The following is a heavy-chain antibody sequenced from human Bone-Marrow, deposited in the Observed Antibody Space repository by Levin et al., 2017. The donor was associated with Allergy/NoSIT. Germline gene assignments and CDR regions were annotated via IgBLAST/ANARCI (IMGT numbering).Heavy chain of an antibody. V-gene: IGHV1-8*01. CDR1: GYSFSDYD. J-gene: IGHJ6*04. Sequence: GASVKVSCKASGYSFSDYDITWVRQAAGQGPELMGWLRPTNGQTGYAQRFRGRLSMTRDNSINSAYMELTSLTSEDTAVYYCARAYFGSRKGSYYGMDVWGEGTTVIVSS. CDR2: LRPTNGQT. D-gene: IGHD3-10*01. CDR3: ARAYFGSRKGSYYGMDV.